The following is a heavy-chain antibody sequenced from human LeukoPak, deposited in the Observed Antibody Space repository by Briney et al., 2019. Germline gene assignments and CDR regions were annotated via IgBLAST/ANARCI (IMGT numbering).Heavy chain of an antibody. CDR3: ARDQNQLWFGELLFDY. D-gene: IGHD3-10*01. V-gene: IGHV3-21*01. Sequence: GGSLRLSCAASGFTFSSYSMNWVRQAPGKGLEWVSSISSSSSYIYYADSVKGRFTISRDNAKNSLYLQMNSLRAEDTAVYYCARDQNQLWFGELLFDYWGQGTLVTVPS. CDR2: ISSSSSYI. CDR1: GFTFSSYS. J-gene: IGHJ4*02.